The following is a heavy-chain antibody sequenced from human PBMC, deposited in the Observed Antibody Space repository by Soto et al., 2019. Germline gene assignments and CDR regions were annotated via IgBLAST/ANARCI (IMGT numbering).Heavy chain of an antibody. V-gene: IGHV3-21*01. CDR1: GFTFSSYT. CDR3: AGDNYYYGMDV. CDR2: ISSSSHYI. Sequence: EVQLVESGGGLVKPGGSLRLSCAASGFTFSSYTMNWVRQAPGKGLEWVSSISSSSHYIYYADSVKGRFTISRDNAKDSLYLQMNSLRAEDTAVYYCAGDNYYYGMDVWGQGTTVTVSS. J-gene: IGHJ6*02.